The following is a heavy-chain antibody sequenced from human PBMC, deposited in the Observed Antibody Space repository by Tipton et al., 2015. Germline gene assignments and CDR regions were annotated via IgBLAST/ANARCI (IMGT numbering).Heavy chain of an antibody. D-gene: IGHD3/OR15-3a*01. J-gene: IGHJ4*02. Sequence: LRLSCAVSGYSISRGYSWAWIRQPPGKGLEWIGEINHGGSTNYNPSLKSRVTISVDTSKNQFSLKLNSVTAADTAVYYCARGDWIIWGLGTLVTVSS. CDR2: INHGGST. CDR1: GYSISRGYS. CDR3: ARGDWII. V-gene: IGHV4-38-2*01.